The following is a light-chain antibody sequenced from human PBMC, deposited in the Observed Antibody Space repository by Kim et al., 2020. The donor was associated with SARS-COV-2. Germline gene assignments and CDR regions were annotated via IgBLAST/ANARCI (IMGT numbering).Light chain of an antibody. CDR1: GGHTNYI. J-gene: IGLJ3*02. V-gene: IGLV4-60*03. CDR2: VESSGNY. CDR3: ETWGTDIWG. Sequence: QPVLTQSSSASASLGSSVKITCTLSGGHTNYIIAWHQQQPGKAPRYLMNVESSGNYNTGSGVPDRFSGSTSGADHYLTISNLQSEDEADYYCETWGTDIWGCGGGTQLTVL.